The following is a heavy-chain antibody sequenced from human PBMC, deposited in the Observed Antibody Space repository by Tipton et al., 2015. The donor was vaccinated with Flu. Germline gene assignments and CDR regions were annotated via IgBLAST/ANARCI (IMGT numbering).Heavy chain of an antibody. Sequence: TLSLTCNVSGDSISTGSHYWNWIRQPAGKGLEWIGRIYTSGSTTYNPSLKSRVTISVDTSKNQFSLRLNSVTATDTAMYYCAREWGDAFDIWGQGTMVTVSS. CDR1: GDSISTGSHY. V-gene: IGHV4-61*02. D-gene: IGHD3-16*01. CDR2: IYTSGST. CDR3: AREWGDAFDI. J-gene: IGHJ3*02.